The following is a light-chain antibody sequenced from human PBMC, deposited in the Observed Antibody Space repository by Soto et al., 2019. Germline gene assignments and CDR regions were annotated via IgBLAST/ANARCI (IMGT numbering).Light chain of an antibody. Sequence: DIQMTQSPSSLSASVGDTVTITCRASQGISSSLAWYQQKAGKVPDLLIYAASTLQSGVPSHFSGSGSATDFTLTISSLQPEDVATYYCQEYHSPPFTFGPGTRVEIK. CDR3: QEYHSPPFT. CDR1: QGISSS. V-gene: IGKV1-27*01. J-gene: IGKJ3*01. CDR2: AAS.